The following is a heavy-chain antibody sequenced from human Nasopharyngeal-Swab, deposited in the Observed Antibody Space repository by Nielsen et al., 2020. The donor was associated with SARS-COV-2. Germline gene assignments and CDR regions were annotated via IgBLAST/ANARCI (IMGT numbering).Heavy chain of an antibody. CDR3: ARGIEYSSSSWFEY. CDR2: IFPLYGSV. CDR1: GGTLTTYS. J-gene: IGHJ4*02. D-gene: IGHD6-6*01. V-gene: IGHV1-69*13. Sequence: SVQVSCKTSGGTLTTYSIAWVRQAPGQGLEWMGRIFPLYGSVDYAQRFQGRVTITADESTNTAHMQLSSLRSEDTAMYYCARGIEYSSSSWFEYWGQGTLVTVSS.